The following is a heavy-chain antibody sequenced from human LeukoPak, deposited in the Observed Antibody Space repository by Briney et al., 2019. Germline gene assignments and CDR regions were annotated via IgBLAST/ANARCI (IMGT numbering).Heavy chain of an antibody. CDR2: ISSSSSYI. D-gene: IGHD1-26*01. CDR3: ARDLRGSSSAFDI. Sequence: GGSLRLSCAASGFTFSSYSMNWVRQAPGKGLEWVSSISSSSSYIYYADSVKGRFTISRDNAKNSPYLQMNSLRAEDTAVYYCARDLRGSSSAFDIWGQGTMVTVSS. J-gene: IGHJ3*02. CDR1: GFTFSSYS. V-gene: IGHV3-21*01.